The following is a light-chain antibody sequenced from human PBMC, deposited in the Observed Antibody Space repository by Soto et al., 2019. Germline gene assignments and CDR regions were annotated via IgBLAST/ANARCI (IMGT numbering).Light chain of an antibody. Sequence: EIVLTQSPATLSLSPGERATLSCRASQSVTNSLAWYQQQPGQAPRLLIYHASNRATGVPARFSGSGSGTDFTNTIRILEPEDFAVYYGQQRRTFDQRTKVEIK. CDR3: QQRRT. CDR1: QSVTNS. J-gene: IGKJ1*01. V-gene: IGKV3-11*01. CDR2: HAS.